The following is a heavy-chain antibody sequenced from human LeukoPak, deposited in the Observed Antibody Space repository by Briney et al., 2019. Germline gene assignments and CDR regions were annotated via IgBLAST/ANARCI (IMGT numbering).Heavy chain of an antibody. CDR1: GFTFSSYT. CDR3: AKDGGLWVSAHWGDS. Sequence: GGSLRLSCAASGFTFSSYTMSWVRQAPGKGLEWVSTITTSDGNTYYADSVKGRFTVSRDNSKNTLFPQMNSLRAEDTAVYYCAKDGGLWVSAHWGDSWGRGTLVTVSS. CDR2: ITTSDGNT. J-gene: IGHJ4*02. V-gene: IGHV3-23*01. D-gene: IGHD7-27*01.